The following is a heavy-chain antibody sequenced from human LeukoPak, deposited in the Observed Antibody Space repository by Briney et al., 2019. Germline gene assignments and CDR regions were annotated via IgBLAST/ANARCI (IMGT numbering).Heavy chain of an antibody. Sequence: NPSETPSLICTLWGRSNKICYWRGMRGPPREGREGGGYIYYTRSTNYNSSLKSRVTISVDTSKNQFSLKVSSVTAADTAVYYCARGPDASGYYSNWFDPWGQGNLVTVSS. J-gene: IGHJ5*02. D-gene: IGHD3-22*01. CDR3: ARGPDASGYYSNWFDP. CDR2: IYYTRST. V-gene: IGHV4-59*13. CDR1: GRSNKICY.